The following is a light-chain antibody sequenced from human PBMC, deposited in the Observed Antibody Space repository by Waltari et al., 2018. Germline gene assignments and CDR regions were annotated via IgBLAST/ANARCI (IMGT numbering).Light chain of an antibody. Sequence: DIQLTQSPSTLSASVGDRVTITCRASQSISIWLSWYQQKPGKAPKLLIYKASSLESGVPSRFSGSGSGTEFTLTISSLQPDDFATYYCQQYNSVMYTFGQGTKLEIK. CDR2: KAS. V-gene: IGKV1-5*03. CDR3: QQYNSVMYT. J-gene: IGKJ2*01. CDR1: QSISIW.